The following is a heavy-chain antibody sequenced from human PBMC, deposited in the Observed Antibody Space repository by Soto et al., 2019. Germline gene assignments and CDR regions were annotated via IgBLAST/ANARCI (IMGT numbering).Heavy chain of an antibody. D-gene: IGHD3-3*01. CDR2: ISSSGSTI. J-gene: IGHJ4*02. V-gene: IGHV3-11*01. Sequence: GGSLRLSCAASGFTFSDYYMSWIRQAPGKGLEWVSYISSSGSTIYYADSVKGRFTISRDNAKNSLYLQMNSLRAEDTAVYYCARATYYYDFWSGYPQPAAFDYWGQGTLVTVSS. CDR1: GFTFSDYY. CDR3: ARATYYYDFWSGYPQPAAFDY.